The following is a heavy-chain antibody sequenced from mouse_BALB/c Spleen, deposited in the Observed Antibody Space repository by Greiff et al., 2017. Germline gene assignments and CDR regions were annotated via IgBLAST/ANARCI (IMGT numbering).Heavy chain of an antibody. CDR1: GFTFSSYA. Sequence: EVQGVESGGGLVKPGGSLTLSCAASGFTFSSYAMSWVRQTPEKRLEWVASISSGGSTYYPDSVKGRFTIYRDNARNILYLQMSSLRSEDTAMDYCASEVRRLYYAMDYWGQGTSVTVSS. J-gene: IGHJ4*01. V-gene: IGHV5-6-5*01. D-gene: IGHD2-14*01. CDR2: ISSGGST. CDR3: ASEVRRLYYAMDY.